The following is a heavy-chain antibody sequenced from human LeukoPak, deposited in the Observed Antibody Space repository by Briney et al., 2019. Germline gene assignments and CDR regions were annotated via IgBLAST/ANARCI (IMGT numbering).Heavy chain of an antibody. CDR2: IKQDASEK. V-gene: IGHV3-7*01. CDR3: SRQTRRDGYNYDY. CDR1: GFTFSSYL. Sequence: GGSLRLSCAASGFTFSSYLMSWVRQAPGKGLEWVANIKQDASEKYYVDSVKGRFTISRDNAKNSLYLQMNSLRAEDTAVYYCSRQTRRDGYNYDYWGQGTLVTVSS. D-gene: IGHD5-24*01. J-gene: IGHJ4*02.